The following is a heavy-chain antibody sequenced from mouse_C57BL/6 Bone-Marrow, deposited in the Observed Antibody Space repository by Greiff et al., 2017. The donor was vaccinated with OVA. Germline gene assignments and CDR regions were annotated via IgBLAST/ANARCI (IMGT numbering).Heavy chain of an antibody. CDR1: GYTFTSYW. CDR3: TRRYGSSYEFAY. D-gene: IGHD1-1*01. V-gene: IGHV1-5*01. Sequence: EVQLQQSGTVLARPGASVKMSCKTSGYTFTSYWMHWVKQRPGQGLEWIGAIYPGNSDTSYNQKFKGKAKLTAVTSASTAYMELSSLTNEDSAVYYCTRRYGSSYEFAYWGQGTLVTVSA. CDR2: IYPGNSDT. J-gene: IGHJ3*01.